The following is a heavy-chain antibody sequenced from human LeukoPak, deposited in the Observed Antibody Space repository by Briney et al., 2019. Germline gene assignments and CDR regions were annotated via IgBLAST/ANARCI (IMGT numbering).Heavy chain of an antibody. Sequence: PSETLSLTCAVYGGSFSGYYWSWIRQPPGKGLEWIGEINHSGSTNYNPSLKSRVTISVDTSKNPFSLKLSSVTAADTAVYYCARSYYNYYFDYWGQGTLVTASS. V-gene: IGHV4-34*01. CDR2: INHSGST. D-gene: IGHD3-10*01. J-gene: IGHJ4*02. CDR3: ARSYYNYYFDY. CDR1: GGSFSGYY.